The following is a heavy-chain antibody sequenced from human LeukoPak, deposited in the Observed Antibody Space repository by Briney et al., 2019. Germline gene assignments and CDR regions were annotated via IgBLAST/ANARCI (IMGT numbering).Heavy chain of an antibody. D-gene: IGHD2-15*01. CDR3: ARERYCSGDRCYSGIDY. V-gene: IGHV4-59*01. J-gene: IGHJ4*02. Sequence: PSETLSLTCTVCGGSISRYYWSWLRQPPGKGLEWIGYIYYSGSTNYNPSLKSRVTISVDTSKNQFSLKLSSVTAADTAVYYCARERYCSGDRCYSGIDYWGQGTLVTVSS. CDR2: IYYSGST. CDR1: GGSISRYY.